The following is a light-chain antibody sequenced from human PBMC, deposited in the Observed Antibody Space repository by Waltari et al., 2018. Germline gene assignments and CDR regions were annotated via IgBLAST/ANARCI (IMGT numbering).Light chain of an antibody. CDR2: WAS. J-gene: IGKJ4*01. CDR1: RNILFRSKNENH. CDR3: QQYYNTPQT. V-gene: IGKV4-1*01. Sequence: DIVMTQSPDSLTVSLGARATINCKSSRNILFRSKNENHLAWYQQKPGQPPKLLISWASTRESGVPDRFSGSGSETDFTLTISSLQPDDVAIYYCQQYYNTPQTFGGGTKVQIK.